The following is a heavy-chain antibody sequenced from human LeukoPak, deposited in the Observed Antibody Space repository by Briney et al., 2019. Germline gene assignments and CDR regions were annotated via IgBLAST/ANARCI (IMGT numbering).Heavy chain of an antibody. CDR1: GFTFSSYE. CDR3: ARDLWASGYNAPAFDI. D-gene: IGHD5-24*01. CDR2: ISSSGSTI. J-gene: IGHJ3*02. Sequence: GGSLRVSCAASGFTFSSYEMNWVRQAPGKGLEWVSYISSSGSTIYYADSVKGRFTISRDNAKNSLYLQMNSLRAEDTAVYYCARDLWASGYNAPAFDIWGQGTMVTVSS. V-gene: IGHV3-48*03.